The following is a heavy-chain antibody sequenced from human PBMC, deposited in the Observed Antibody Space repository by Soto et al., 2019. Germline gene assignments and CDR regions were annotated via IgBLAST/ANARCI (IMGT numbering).Heavy chain of an antibody. V-gene: IGHV3-21*06. CDR1: GLTFSGYG. CDR3: ARDPSEGRVGNWFES. CDR2: ISSSTSYV. D-gene: IGHD2-2*01. Sequence: LRLSCAASGLTFSGYGMNWLRQAPGKGLEWVASISSSTSYVYYADSVKGRFTTSRDNAKSILYLEMYALRTEDTAVYYCARDPSEGRVGNWFESWGQGTLVTVSS. J-gene: IGHJ5*01.